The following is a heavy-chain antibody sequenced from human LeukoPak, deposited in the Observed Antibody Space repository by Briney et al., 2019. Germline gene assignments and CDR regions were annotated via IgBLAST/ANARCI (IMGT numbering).Heavy chain of an antibody. D-gene: IGHD3-3*01. CDR2: ISGSGGST. CDR3: AKDLTIVAPYNWFDP. V-gene: IGHV3-23*01. Sequence: GGSLRLSCAASGLTFSSYAMSWVRLAPGLVLEWVPAISGSGGSTYYADSVKGRFTISRDNSKNTLYLQMNSLRAEDTALYYCAKDLTIVAPYNWFDPWGQGTLVTVSS. J-gene: IGHJ5*02. CDR1: GLTFSSYA.